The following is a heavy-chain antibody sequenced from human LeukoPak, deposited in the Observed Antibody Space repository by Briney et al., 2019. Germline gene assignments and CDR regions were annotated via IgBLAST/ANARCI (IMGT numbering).Heavy chain of an antibody. CDR1: GGSISRYY. Sequence: SETLSLTCTVSGGSISRYYWSWIRQPPGKGLEWIGYIYYSGTTYYNPSLKSRVTISVDTSKNQFSLDLSSVTLADTAIYYCARYGVPGHKWFDPWGQGTLVTVSS. V-gene: IGHV4-59*01. J-gene: IGHJ5*02. CDR2: IYYSGTT. CDR3: ARYGVPGHKWFDP. D-gene: IGHD4-17*01.